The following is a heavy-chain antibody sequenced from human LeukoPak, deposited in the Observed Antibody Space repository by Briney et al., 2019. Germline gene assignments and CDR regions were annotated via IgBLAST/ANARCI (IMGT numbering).Heavy chain of an antibody. J-gene: IGHJ4*02. V-gene: IGHV1-69*05. CDR2: IIPIFGTA. CDR3: ARANYGDRSFDY. D-gene: IGHD4-17*01. Sequence: GSSVKVSCKASGGTFSSYAISWVRQAPGQGLEWMGGIIPIFGTASYAQKFQGRVTITTDESTSTAYMELSSLRSEDTAVYYCARANYGDRSFDYWGQGTLVTVSS. CDR1: GGTFSSYA.